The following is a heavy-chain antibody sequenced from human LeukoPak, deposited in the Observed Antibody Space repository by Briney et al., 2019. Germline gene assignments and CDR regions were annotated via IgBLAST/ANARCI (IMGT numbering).Heavy chain of an antibody. CDR3: ASQSGSYKIDI. V-gene: IGHV1-69*05. D-gene: IGHD1-26*01. CDR2: IIPIFGTA. J-gene: IGHJ3*02. Sequence: ASVKVSCKASGGTFSSYAISWVRQAPGQGLEWMGRIIPIFGTANYAQKFQGRVTITTDESTSTAYMELSSLRSEDTAVYYCASQSGSYKIDIWGQGTMVTVSS. CDR1: GGTFSSYA.